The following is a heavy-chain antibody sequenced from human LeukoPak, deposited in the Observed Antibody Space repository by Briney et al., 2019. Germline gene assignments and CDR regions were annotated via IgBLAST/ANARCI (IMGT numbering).Heavy chain of an antibody. D-gene: IGHD2-15*01. V-gene: IGHV3-30-3*01. CDR3: ARDRVVVAAKAPAY. J-gene: IGHJ4*02. Sequence: GGSLRLSCAASGFTFSSYAMHWVRQAPGKGLEWVAVISYDGSNKYYADSVKGRFTISRDNSKNTLYLQMNSLRAEDTAVYYCARDRVVVAAKAPAYWGQGTLVTVSS. CDR2: ISYDGSNK. CDR1: GFTFSSYA.